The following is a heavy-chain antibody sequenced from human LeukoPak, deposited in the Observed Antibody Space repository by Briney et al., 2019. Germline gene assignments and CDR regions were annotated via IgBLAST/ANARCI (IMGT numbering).Heavy chain of an antibody. Sequence: GGSLRLSCAASGFTFSSYWMSWVRQAPGKGLEWVANIKQDGSEKYYVDSVEGRFTISRDNAKNSLYLQMNSLRAADTAVYYCARMKHIQWLLTKPSFDYWGQGTLVTVSS. J-gene: IGHJ4*02. CDR1: GFTFSSYW. CDR3: ARMKHIQWLLTKPSFDY. V-gene: IGHV3-7*01. CDR2: IKQDGSEK. D-gene: IGHD2-21*01.